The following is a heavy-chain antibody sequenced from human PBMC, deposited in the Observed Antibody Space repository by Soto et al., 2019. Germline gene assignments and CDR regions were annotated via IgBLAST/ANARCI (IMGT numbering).Heavy chain of an antibody. CDR2: ISGSGGST. CDR3: AKFDVVVVAAISSFDY. CDR1: GFTFSSYA. V-gene: IGHV3-23*01. J-gene: IGHJ4*02. Sequence: EVQLLESGGGLVQPGGSLRLSCAASGFTFSSYAMSWVRQAPGKGLEWVAAISGSGGSTYYADYVKGRFTISRDNSKNKLYLQMNSVRAEDTAVYYCAKFDVVVVAAISSFDYWSQGTLVTVSS. D-gene: IGHD2-15*01.